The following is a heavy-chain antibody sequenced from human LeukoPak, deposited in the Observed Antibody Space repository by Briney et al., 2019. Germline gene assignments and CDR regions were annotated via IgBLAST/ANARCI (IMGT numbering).Heavy chain of an antibody. CDR2: IYTSGST. Sequence: PSETLSLTCTVSGGSISSGSYYWSWIRQPAGKGLEWIGRIYTSGSTNYNPSLKSRVTISVDTSKNQFSLKLSSVTAADTAVYYCARAPGIANSYYYYYYMDVWGKGTTVTVSS. J-gene: IGHJ6*03. CDR1: GGSISSGSYY. D-gene: IGHD6-13*01. CDR3: ARAPGIANSYYYYYYMDV. V-gene: IGHV4-61*02.